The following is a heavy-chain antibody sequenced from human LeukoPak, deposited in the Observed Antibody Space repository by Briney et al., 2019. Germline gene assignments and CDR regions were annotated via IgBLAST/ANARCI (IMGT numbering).Heavy chain of an antibody. J-gene: IGHJ6*03. V-gene: IGHV4-34*01. D-gene: IGHD2-15*01. CDR2: INHSGST. CDR1: GGSFSGYY. Sequence: SETLSLTCAVYGGSFSGYYWSWIRQPPGKGLEWIGEINHSGSTNYNPSLKSRVTMSVDTSKNQFSLKLSSVTAADTAVYYCARVSGQYGCSGGSCSLYYYYMDVWGKGTTVTISS. CDR3: ARVSGQYGCSGGSCSLYYYYMDV.